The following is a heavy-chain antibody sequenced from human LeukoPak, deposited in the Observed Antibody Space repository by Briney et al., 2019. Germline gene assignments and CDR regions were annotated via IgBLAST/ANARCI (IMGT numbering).Heavy chain of an antibody. CDR3: AEGGRGSADAFDI. Sequence: SETLSLTCTVSGGSISSYYWNWIRQPPGKGLEWIGYFYYSGSTNYNPSLESRVTISVDTSKNQFSLKLSSVTAADTAVYYCAEGGRGSADAFDIWGQGTMVTVSS. D-gene: IGHD2-15*01. V-gene: IGHV4-59*01. J-gene: IGHJ3*02. CDR2: FYYSGST. CDR1: GGSISSYY.